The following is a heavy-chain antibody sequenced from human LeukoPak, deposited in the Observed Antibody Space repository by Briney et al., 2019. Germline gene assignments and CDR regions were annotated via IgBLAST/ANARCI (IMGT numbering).Heavy chain of an antibody. V-gene: IGHV1-69*13. CDR3: ARHDTAMDNDY. D-gene: IGHD5-18*01. CDR1: GGTFSSYA. Sequence: ASVKVSCKASGGTFSSYAISWVRQAPGQGLEWMGGIIPIFGTANYAQRFQGRVTITADESTSTAYMELSSLRSEDTAVYYCARHDTAMDNDYWGQGTLVTVSS. J-gene: IGHJ4*02. CDR2: IIPIFGTA.